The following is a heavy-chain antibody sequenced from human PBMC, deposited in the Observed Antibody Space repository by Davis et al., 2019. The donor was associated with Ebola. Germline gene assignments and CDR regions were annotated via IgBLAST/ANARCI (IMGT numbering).Heavy chain of an antibody. CDR3: AKVYMTWLVHY. J-gene: IGHJ4*02. CDR2: ISGSGGST. V-gene: IGHV3-23*01. Sequence: GESLKISCVASGFTFSSYAMSWVRQAPGKGLEWVSAISGSGGSTYYADSVKGRFTISRDNSKNTLYLQMNSLRAEDTAVYYCAKVYMTWLVHYWGQGTLVTVSS. CDR1: GFTFSSYA. D-gene: IGHD6-19*01.